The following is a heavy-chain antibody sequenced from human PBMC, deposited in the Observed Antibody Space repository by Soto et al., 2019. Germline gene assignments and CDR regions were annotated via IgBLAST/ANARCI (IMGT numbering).Heavy chain of an antibody. J-gene: IGHJ4*02. V-gene: IGHV3-21*01. CDR1: GFTSSSYS. CDR3: AKSHPITVISLDS. CDR2: VSSSSSYI. D-gene: IGHD6-19*01. Sequence: GGSLRLSCAASGFTSSSYSMNWVRQAPGKGLEWVSYVSSSSSYIYYADSVKGRFTISRDNSKNTLYLQMNSLRGEDTAIYYCAKSHPITVISLDSWGQGTLVTVSS.